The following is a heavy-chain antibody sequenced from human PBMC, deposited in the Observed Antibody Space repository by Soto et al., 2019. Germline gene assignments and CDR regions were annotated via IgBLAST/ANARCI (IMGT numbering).Heavy chain of an antibody. CDR3: ARDSRSITMIVELPGDYYYYGMDV. J-gene: IGHJ6*02. V-gene: IGHV4-4*02. D-gene: IGHD3-22*01. CDR2: IYHSGST. Sequence: SETLSLTCAVSGGSISSSNWWSWVRQPPGKGLEWIGEIYHSGSTNYNPSLKSRVTISVDKSKNQFSLKLSSVTAADTAVYYCARDSRSITMIVELPGDYYYYGMDVWGQGTTVTVSS. CDR1: GGSISSSNW.